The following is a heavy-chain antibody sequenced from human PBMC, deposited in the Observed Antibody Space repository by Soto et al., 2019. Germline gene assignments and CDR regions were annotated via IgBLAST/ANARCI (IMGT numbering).Heavy chain of an antibody. D-gene: IGHD3-22*01. J-gene: IGHJ5*02. CDR2: INPSGGST. V-gene: IGHV1-46*01. Sequence: ASVKGSCKASGYSFTSYYMHWVRQAPGQGLEWMGIINPSGGSTSYAQKFQGRATMARDTSTSTVYMELSSLRSEDTAVYYCARDRFYDSSGYYAFDPWGQGTLVPVSS. CDR1: GYSFTSYY. CDR3: ARDRFYDSSGYYAFDP.